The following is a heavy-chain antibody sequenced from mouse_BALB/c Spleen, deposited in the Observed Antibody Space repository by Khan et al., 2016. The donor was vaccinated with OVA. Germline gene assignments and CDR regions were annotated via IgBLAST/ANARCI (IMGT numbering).Heavy chain of an antibody. V-gene: IGHV1-77*01. D-gene: IGHD1-1*01. CDR2: IYPGSGTT. J-gene: IGHJ2*01. CDR1: GYTFTDYI. Sequence: QVQLQQSGPELVKPGASVKMSCKASGYTFTDYIISWVKQRTGQGLEWIGEIYPGSGTTHYNAKFKGKATLTADKSSNTAYMQLNSLTSEDSAIYFCARFEPTVADYWGQGTTLTVSS. CDR3: ARFEPTVADY.